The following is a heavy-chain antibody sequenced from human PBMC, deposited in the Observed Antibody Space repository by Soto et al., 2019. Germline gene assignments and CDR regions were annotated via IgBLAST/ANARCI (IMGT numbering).Heavy chain of an antibody. CDR1: GFTFSSYA. Sequence: GGSLRLSCAASGFTFSSYAMSWVRQTPGKGLEWVSGISYGGSNTYYADSVKGRFTISRDNSKNTLYLQMTSLRAEDTAVYYCASNYAYAEGYYWYGIDVWGQGTTVPVSS. CDR3: ASNYAYAEGYYWYGIDV. J-gene: IGHJ6*02. D-gene: IGHD3-16*01. CDR2: ISYGGSNT. V-gene: IGHV3-23*01.